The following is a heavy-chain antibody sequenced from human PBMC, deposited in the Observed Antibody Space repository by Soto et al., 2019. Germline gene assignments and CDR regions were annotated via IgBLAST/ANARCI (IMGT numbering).Heavy chain of an antibody. CDR3: ARDQASIPDY. J-gene: IGHJ4*02. Sequence: ASVKVSCKASGYTFTSYAMHWVRQAPGQRLEWMGWINAGNGNTKYSQKIQGRVTITRDTSASTVYMELSSLRSEDTAVYHCARDQASIPDYWGQGTLVTVSS. D-gene: IGHD2-21*01. CDR2: INAGNGNT. V-gene: IGHV1-3*01. CDR1: GYTFTSYA.